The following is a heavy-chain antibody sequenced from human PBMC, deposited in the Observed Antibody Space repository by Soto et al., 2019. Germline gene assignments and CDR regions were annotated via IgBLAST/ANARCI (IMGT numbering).Heavy chain of an antibody. CDR1: GFTFNNYP. Sequence: EVQLLDSGGALVQPGGSLRLSCAASGFTFNNYPMNWVRQAPGKGLEWVSGISGSGGSTDYADSVKGRFTISRDNSKNTVYLQMNSLRAEDTAVYDCAKRPLKYSGSYFDYWGQGTLVTVSS. CDR2: ISGSGGST. J-gene: IGHJ4*02. V-gene: IGHV3-23*01. CDR3: AKRPLKYSGSYFDY. D-gene: IGHD1-26*01.